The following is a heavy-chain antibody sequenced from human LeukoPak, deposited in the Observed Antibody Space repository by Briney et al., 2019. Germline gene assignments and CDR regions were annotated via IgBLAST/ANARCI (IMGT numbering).Heavy chain of an antibody. Sequence: PSETLSLTCSLSGDSTTSYYWSWLRQSPAKGLEWLGLVYKTGDTNYHPSFRSRLSMSVDRSKTQVSLRLRSVTAADTAVFYCARGGVGPTTNWFDPWGQGTLVTVSS. CDR2: VYKTGDT. J-gene: IGHJ5*02. CDR3: ARGGVGPTTNWFDP. CDR1: GDSTTSYY. V-gene: IGHV4-59*01. D-gene: IGHD1-26*01.